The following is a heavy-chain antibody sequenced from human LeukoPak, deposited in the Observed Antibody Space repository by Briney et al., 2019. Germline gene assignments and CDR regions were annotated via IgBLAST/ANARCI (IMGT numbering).Heavy chain of an antibody. CDR3: ARDIAPAGLFDDY. Sequence: GGSLRLSCAASGFTLSSYWMSWVRQAPGKGLEWVANIKYDGSEKDYVDSVKGRFTISRDNAKNSLYLQMNSLRAEDMAVYSCARDIAPAGLFDDYWGQGTLVTVSS. J-gene: IGHJ4*02. D-gene: IGHD6-13*01. V-gene: IGHV3-7*01. CDR2: IKYDGSEK. CDR1: GFTLSSYW.